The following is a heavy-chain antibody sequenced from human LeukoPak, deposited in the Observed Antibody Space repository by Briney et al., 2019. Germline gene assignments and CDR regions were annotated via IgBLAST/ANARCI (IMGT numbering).Heavy chain of an antibody. V-gene: IGHV3-7*01. CDR3: ARNSESLTHPKY. J-gene: IGHJ4*02. CDR2: INQDGSEK. D-gene: IGHD1-14*01. Sequence: GGSLRLSCAASGFTLGVYWMTTVRQAPGKGLERVAHINQDGSEKHYLDSVKGRFTISRDNPRNSLSLQMSSLRAEDTAIYYCARNSESLTHPKYWGQGTLVTVSS. CDR1: GFTLGVYW.